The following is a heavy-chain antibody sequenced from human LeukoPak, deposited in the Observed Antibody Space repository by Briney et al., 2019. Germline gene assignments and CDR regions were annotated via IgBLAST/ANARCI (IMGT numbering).Heavy chain of an antibody. V-gene: IGHV1-2*02. Sequence: ASVKVSCKASGYTFTGYYMYWVRQAPGQGLEWMGWINPDSGGTKYAQKFQGRVSMTRDTSVSTLYMELSSLSSDDTAVYYCATKIVPTFDSWGQGTLVPSPQ. CDR1: GYTFTGYY. CDR2: INPDSGGT. J-gene: IGHJ4*02. D-gene: IGHD1-26*01. CDR3: ATKIVPTFDS.